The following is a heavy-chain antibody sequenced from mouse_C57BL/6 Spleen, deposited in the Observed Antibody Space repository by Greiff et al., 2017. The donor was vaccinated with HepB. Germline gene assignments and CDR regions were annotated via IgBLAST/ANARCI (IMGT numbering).Heavy chain of an antibody. D-gene: IGHD1-1*01. V-gene: IGHV1-15*01. CDR1: GYTFTDYE. CDR2: IDPETGGT. Sequence: QVHVKQSGAELVRPGASVTLSCKASGYTFTDYEMHWVKQTPVHGLEWIGAIDPETGGTAYNQKFKGKAILTADKSSSTAYMELRSLTSEDSAVYYCTRREVYYGSLDYWGQGTTLTVSS. J-gene: IGHJ2*01. CDR3: TRREVYYGSLDY.